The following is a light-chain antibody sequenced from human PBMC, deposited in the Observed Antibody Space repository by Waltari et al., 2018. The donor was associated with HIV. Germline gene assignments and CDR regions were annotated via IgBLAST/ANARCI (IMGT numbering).Light chain of an antibody. J-gene: IGLJ2*01. CDR1: SSNIGSNY. Sequence: QSVLTQPPSASGTPGQRVTISCSGSSSNIGSNYVYWYQQLPGTAPKLLIDRNNQRPSGFPDRFSGSKSGTSASLAISGLRSEDEADYYCAAWDDSLSGLHVVFGGGTKVTVL. CDR3: AAWDDSLSGLHVV. CDR2: RNN. V-gene: IGLV1-47*01.